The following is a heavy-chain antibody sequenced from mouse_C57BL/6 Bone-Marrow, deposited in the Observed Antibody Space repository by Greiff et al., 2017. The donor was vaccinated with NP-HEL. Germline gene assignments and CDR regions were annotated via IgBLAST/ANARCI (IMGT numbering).Heavy chain of an antibody. Sequence: VQLQQSGPELVKPGASVKISCKASGYTFTDYYMNWVKQSHGKSLEWIGDINPNNGGTSYNQKFKGKATLTVGKSSSTAYMELRSLTSEDSAVYYCARDYYGSSYVWYFDVWGTGTTVTVSS. V-gene: IGHV1-26*01. CDR1: GYTFTDYY. CDR3: ARDYYGSSYVWYFDV. CDR2: INPNNGGT. D-gene: IGHD1-1*01. J-gene: IGHJ1*03.